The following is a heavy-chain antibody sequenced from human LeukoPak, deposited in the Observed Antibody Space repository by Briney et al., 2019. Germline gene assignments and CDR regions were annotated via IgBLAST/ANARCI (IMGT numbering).Heavy chain of an antibody. V-gene: IGHV4-59*01. D-gene: IGHD3-9*01. CDR2: IYYSGST. Sequence: SETLSLTCTVSGGSISSYYWSWIRQPPGKGLEWIGYIYYSGSTNYNPSLKSRVTISVDTSKNQFSLKLSSVTAADTAVYYCARVTGYWYFDLWGRGTLVTVSP. CDR1: GGSISSYY. J-gene: IGHJ2*01. CDR3: ARVTGYWYFDL.